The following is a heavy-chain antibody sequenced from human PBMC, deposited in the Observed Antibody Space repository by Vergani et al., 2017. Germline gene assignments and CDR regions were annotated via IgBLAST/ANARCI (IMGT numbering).Heavy chain of an antibody. D-gene: IGHD3-10*01. Sequence: QVQLQESGPGLVKPSQTLSLTCTVSGGSISSGGYYWSWIRQHPGKGLEWIGYIYYSGSTYYNPSLKSRVTISVDPSKNQFSLKLSSVTAADTAVYYCARKLRGSGSYNWFDPWGQGTLVTVSS. CDR3: ARKLRGSGSYNWFDP. CDR1: GGSISSGGYY. V-gene: IGHV4-31*03. CDR2: IYYSGST. J-gene: IGHJ5*02.